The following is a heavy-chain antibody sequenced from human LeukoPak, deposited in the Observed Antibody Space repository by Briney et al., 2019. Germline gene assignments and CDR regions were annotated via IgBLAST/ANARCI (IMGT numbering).Heavy chain of an antibody. J-gene: IGHJ4*02. V-gene: IGHV4-61*01. D-gene: IGHD3-22*01. CDR1: GGSVSSCSYF. Sequence: SETLSLTCTVSGGSVSSCSYFWSWIRQPPGNGLEWIGYIYYSGSTNYNPSLMSRVTISVDTSKNQFSLKLRSVTAADTAVYYCAREGQAQYHYDSSGYYRDPGYYFDYWGQGTLVTVSS. CDR2: IYYSGST. CDR3: AREGQAQYHYDSSGYYRDPGYYFDY.